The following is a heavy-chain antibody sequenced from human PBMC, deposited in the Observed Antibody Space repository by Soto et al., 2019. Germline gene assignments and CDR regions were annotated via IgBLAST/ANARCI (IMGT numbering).Heavy chain of an antibody. CDR3: ARRIVVVPASGIYYYGLAV. D-gene: IGHD2-2*01. Sequence: QVQLVQSGAEVKKPGSSVKVSCKASGGTFSSYAISWVRQAPGQGLEWMGGIIPIFGTANSAQKFQGRVTITADESTRTAYMELSSLRTEDTAVDYCARRIVVVPASGIYYYGLAVWGQGTTVTVS. CDR1: GGTFSSYA. V-gene: IGHV1-69*01. J-gene: IGHJ6*02. CDR2: IIPIFGTA.